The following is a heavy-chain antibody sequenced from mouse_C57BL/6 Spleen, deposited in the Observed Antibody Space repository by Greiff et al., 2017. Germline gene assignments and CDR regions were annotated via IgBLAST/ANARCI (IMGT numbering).Heavy chain of an antibody. CDR1: GFTFSDYG. CDR2: ISSGSSTI. V-gene: IGHV5-17*01. D-gene: IGHD5-1-1*01. CDR3: ARRIPGNYAMDY. J-gene: IGHJ4*01. Sequence: EVHLVESGGGLVKPGGSLKLSCAASGFTFSDYGMHWVRQAPEKGLEWVAYISSGSSTISYADTVKGRFTISRDNAKNTLFLQMTSLRSEDTAMYYCARRIPGNYAMDYWGQGTSVTVSS.